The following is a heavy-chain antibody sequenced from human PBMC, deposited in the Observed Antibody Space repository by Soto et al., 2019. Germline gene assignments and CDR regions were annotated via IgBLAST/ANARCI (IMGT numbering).Heavy chain of an antibody. V-gene: IGHV4-59*01. CDR3: AREVNGAYDGGYDYWYYFDY. D-gene: IGHD5-12*01. J-gene: IGHJ4*02. CDR2: IYYSGST. Sequence: SETLSLTCTVSGGSISSEYWSWIRQPPGKGLEWIGYIYYSGSTNYNPSLKSRVTISVDTSKNQFSLKLSSVTAADTAVYYCAREVNGAYDGGYDYWYYFDYWGQGTLVTVSS. CDR1: GGSISSEY.